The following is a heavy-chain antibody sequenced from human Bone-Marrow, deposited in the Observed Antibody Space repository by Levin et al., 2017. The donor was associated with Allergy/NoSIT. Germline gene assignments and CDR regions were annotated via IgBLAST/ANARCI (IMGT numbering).Heavy chain of an antibody. Sequence: GGSLRLSCGASGFNLEDYYMTWIRQAPGKGLEWIAYSDDDGRTTYYADSVRGRFTIVRDNAKNSLYLQINSLRAEDTAVYYCARMKVRPSYGLDVWGQGTTVTVSS. J-gene: IGHJ6*02. CDR2: SDDDGRTT. V-gene: IGHV3-11*04. D-gene: IGHD4-11*01. CDR1: GFNLEDYY. CDR3: ARMKVRPSYGLDV.